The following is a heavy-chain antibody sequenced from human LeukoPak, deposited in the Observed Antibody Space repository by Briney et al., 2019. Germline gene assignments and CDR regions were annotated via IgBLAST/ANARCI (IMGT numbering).Heavy chain of an antibody. CDR1: GGTFSNYA. J-gene: IGHJ5*02. V-gene: IGHV1-69*04. Sequence: GSSVKVSCKASGGTFSNYAISWVRQAPGQGLEWMGRIIPILGIANYAQKFQGRVTITADKSTSTAYMELSSLRSEDTAVYYCARDQRSLGSGSPNWFDPWGQGTLVTVSS. D-gene: IGHD3-10*01. CDR2: IIPILGIA. CDR3: ARDQRSLGSGSPNWFDP.